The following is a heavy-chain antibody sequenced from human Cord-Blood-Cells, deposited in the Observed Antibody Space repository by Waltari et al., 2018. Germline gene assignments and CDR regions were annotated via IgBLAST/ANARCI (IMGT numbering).Heavy chain of an antibody. Sequence: QVQLVQSGAEVKKPGASVKVSCKASGYTFTGYYMHWVRQAPGQGREWMGGTKPNSGGTNYAKKFEGRFTMTMDTSISTAYMELSRLRSDDTAVYYCASPRAAAGHPTAFDIWGQGTMVTVSS. CDR1: GYTFTGYY. CDR2: TKPNSGGT. CDR3: ASPRAAAGHPTAFDI. V-gene: IGHV1-2*02. J-gene: IGHJ3*02. D-gene: IGHD6-25*01.